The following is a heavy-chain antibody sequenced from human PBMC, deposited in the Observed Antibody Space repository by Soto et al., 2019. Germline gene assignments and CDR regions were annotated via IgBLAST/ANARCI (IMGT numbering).Heavy chain of an antibody. V-gene: IGHV3-15*01. CDR1: GFTFSNAW. CDR3: TTMGNNWNLPFQNYYYYYMDV. CDR2: IKSKTDGGTT. Sequence: EVQLVESGGGLVKPGGSLRLSCAASGFTFSNAWMNWVRQAPGKGLEWVGRIKSKTDGGTTDYAAPVKGRFTISRDDSKNTLYLQMNSLKTEDTAVYYCTTMGNNWNLPFQNYYYYYMDVWGKGTTVTVSS. J-gene: IGHJ6*03. D-gene: IGHD1-7*01.